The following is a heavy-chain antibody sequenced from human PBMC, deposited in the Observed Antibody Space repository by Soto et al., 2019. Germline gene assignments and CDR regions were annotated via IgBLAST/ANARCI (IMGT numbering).Heavy chain of an antibody. D-gene: IGHD3-16*01. V-gene: IGHV3-30*03. J-gene: IGHJ4*02. CDR2: TSYDGSNK. Sequence: QVQLGESGGGVVRPGKSLTLSCTGSGFAFGGYGIHWVRQTPGKGLEWLAMTSYDGSNKYLADSVKGRFTVSRDMSRTMVCLKMDNLSLEDMVVCFFARGGDLRDSWGRGTLVTVSS. CDR1: GFAFGGYG. CDR3: ARGGDLRDS.